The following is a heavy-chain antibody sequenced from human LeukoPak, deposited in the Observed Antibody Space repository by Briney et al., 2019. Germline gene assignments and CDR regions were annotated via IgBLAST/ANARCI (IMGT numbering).Heavy chain of an antibody. CDR2: IYYSGST. J-gene: IGHJ4*02. Sequence: SETLSLTCTVSGGSISSSSYYWGWIRQPPGKGLEWIGSIYYSGSTYYNPSLKSRVTISVDTSKNQFSLKLSSVTAADTAVYYCARLRGYGSGSYYNENWGQGTLVTVSS. CDR3: ARLRGYGSGSYYNEN. V-gene: IGHV4-39*01. D-gene: IGHD3-10*01. CDR1: GGSISSSSYY.